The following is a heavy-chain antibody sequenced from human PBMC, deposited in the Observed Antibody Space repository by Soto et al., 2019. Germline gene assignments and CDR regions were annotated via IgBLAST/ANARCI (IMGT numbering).Heavy chain of an antibody. CDR2: INAGNGDT. CDR3: ASPSSGAFYFDY. V-gene: IGHV1-3*01. J-gene: IGHJ4*02. D-gene: IGHD6-19*01. Sequence: ASVKVSCKASGYTFTTYAMHWVRQAPGQRLEWMGWINAGNGDTKSSQKFQGRVTFTRDTSASTAFMELSSLRSEDTAVYYCASPSSGAFYFDYWGQGTMVTVSS. CDR1: GYTFTTYA.